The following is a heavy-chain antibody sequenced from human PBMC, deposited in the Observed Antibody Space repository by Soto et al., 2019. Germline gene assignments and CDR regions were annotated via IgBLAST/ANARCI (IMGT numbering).Heavy chain of an antibody. V-gene: IGHV3-30*03. CDR2: ISYDGKQT. CDR1: GVTFKDYG. J-gene: IGHJ2*01. CDR3: ARDGWGSNWYFDL. Sequence: GGSLRLSCGAPGVTFKDYGMRWVRQAPGKGLEWVAVISYDGKQTYYADSEKGRFTISKDKSKRTLFLQMNSLRVDDTAVYYCARDGWGSNWYFDLWGRGTLVTVSS. D-gene: IGHD3-16*01.